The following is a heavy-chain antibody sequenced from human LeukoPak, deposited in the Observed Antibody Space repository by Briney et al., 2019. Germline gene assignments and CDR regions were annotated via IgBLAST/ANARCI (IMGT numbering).Heavy chain of an antibody. J-gene: IGHJ5*02. D-gene: IGHD3-3*01. CDR2: IRYDGSNK. V-gene: IGHV3-30*02. Sequence: GGSLRLSCAASGFTFSSYGMHWVRQAPGKGLEWVAFIRYDGSNKYYADSVKGRFTISRDNSKNTLYLQMSSLRAEDTAVYYCARGFWSGRPNWFDPWGPGTLVTVSS. CDR1: GFTFSSYG. CDR3: ARGFWSGRPNWFDP.